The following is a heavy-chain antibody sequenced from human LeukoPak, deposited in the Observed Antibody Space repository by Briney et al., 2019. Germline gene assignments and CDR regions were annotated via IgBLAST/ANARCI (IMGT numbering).Heavy chain of an antibody. CDR2: INAGNGNT. Sequence: ASVKVSCKASGYTFTSYAMHWVRQAPGQRLEWMGWINAGNGNTKYSQKPQGRVTMTTDTSTSTAYMELRSLRSDDTAVYYCARALGIAASDYWGQGTLVTVSS. V-gene: IGHV1-3*01. CDR3: ARALGIAASDY. D-gene: IGHD6-13*01. J-gene: IGHJ4*02. CDR1: GYTFTSYA.